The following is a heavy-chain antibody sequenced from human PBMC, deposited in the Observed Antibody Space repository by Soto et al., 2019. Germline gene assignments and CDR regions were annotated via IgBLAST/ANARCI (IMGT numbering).Heavy chain of an antibody. CDR2: VFDTGAT. J-gene: IGHJ4*02. V-gene: IGHV4-59*01. CDR3: ARGTNYHFDY. Sequence: SETLSLTCGVSNGYIYSYYWSWIRQPPGKGLEWIGYVFDTGATNYNPSLKGRVTISIDTSQKHFSLKLSSVTAADTAMYYCARGTNYHFDYWGQGTLVTVSS. D-gene: IGHD1-7*01. CDR1: NGYIYSYY.